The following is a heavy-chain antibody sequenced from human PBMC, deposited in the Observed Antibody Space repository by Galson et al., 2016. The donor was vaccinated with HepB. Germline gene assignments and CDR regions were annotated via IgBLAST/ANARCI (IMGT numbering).Heavy chain of an antibody. CDR1: GFTFSSYG. Sequence: SLRLSCAASGFTFSSYGMHWVRQAPGKGLEWVAVIWYDGSNKQYGDSVKGRFTSSRDNSKNTLYLQMNSLRAEDTAVYYCARTPIAMNRGLFYFDYWGQGTLLTVSS. CDR2: IWYDGSNK. V-gene: IGHV3-33*01. CDR3: ARTPIAMNRGLFYFDY. D-gene: IGHD3-10*01. J-gene: IGHJ4*02.